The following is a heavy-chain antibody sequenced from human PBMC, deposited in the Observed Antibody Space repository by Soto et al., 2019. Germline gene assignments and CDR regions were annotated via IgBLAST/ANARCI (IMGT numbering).Heavy chain of an antibody. V-gene: IGHV3-23*01. D-gene: IGHD6-6*01. CDR1: GFTFSSYA. J-gene: IGHJ3*02. Sequence: VSLRLSGAASGFTFSSYAMSWVRQAPGKGLEWVSAISGSGGSTYYADSVKGRFTISRDNSKNTLYLQMNSLRAEDTAVYYCAKDRSIAARRDAFDIWGQGTMVTVSS. CDR3: AKDRSIAARRDAFDI. CDR2: ISGSGGST.